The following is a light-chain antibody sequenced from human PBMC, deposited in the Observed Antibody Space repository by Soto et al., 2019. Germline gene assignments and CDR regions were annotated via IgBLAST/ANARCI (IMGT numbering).Light chain of an antibody. J-gene: IGKJ2*01. CDR3: MQALQTPRT. CDR2: SNS. V-gene: IGKV2-28*01. Sequence: DIEMTQSPLSLSVTPGEPASISCRSSQSLLHSNGYNYLDWYLQKPGQSPQLLISSNSNRASGVPDRFSGSGSGTDFTLKISTVEAEDVGVYYCMQALQTPRTFGQGTKLEIK. CDR1: QSLLHSNGYNY.